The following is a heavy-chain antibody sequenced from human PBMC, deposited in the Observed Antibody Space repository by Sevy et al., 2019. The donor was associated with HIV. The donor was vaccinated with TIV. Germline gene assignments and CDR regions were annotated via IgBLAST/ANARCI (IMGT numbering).Heavy chain of an antibody. CDR3: AKVKRVGMDYYYGMDV. CDR2: ISGSGGST. D-gene: IGHD1-20*01. J-gene: IGHJ6*02. V-gene: IGHV3-23*01. CDR1: GFTFSSYA. Sequence: GGSLRLSCAASGFTFSSYAMSWVRQAPGKGLEWVSAISGSGGSTYYADSVKGRFTISRDNSKNTLYLQINSLRAEDTAVYYCAKVKRVGMDYYYGMDVWGQGTTVTVSS.